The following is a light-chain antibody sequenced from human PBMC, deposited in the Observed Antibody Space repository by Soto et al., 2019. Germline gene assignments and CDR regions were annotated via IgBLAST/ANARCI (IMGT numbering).Light chain of an antibody. V-gene: IGKV3-20*01. Sequence: EVVLTQSPGTLSLSPGERATLSCRASQSVSNNYFAWYQQKPGQAPRLLLFGSSDRATGIPDRFSGSGSGTDFTLTISRLEPEDFAVYYGQQYGSSPPYTVGQGTKLEIK. J-gene: IGKJ2*01. CDR3: QQYGSSPPYT. CDR1: QSVSNNY. CDR2: GSS.